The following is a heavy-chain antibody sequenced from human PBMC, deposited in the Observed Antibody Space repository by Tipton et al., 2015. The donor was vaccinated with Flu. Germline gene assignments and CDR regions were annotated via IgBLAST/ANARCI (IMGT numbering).Heavy chain of an antibody. D-gene: IGHD5-24*01. Sequence: TLSLTCAASGFAFSSYWILWVRQAPGKGLEWIGYIYYSGSTNYNPSLKSRVTISVDTSKNQFSLKLSSVTAADTAVYYCARGLRDGYNPHDAFDIWGQGTMVTVSS. V-gene: IGHV4-59*01. J-gene: IGHJ3*02. CDR1: GFAFSSYW. CDR2: IYYSGST. CDR3: ARGLRDGYNPHDAFDI.